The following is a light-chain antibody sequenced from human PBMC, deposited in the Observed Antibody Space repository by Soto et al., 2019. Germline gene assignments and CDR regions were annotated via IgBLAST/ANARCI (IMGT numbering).Light chain of an antibody. J-gene: IGLJ1*01. CDR2: RTS. V-gene: IGLV7-43*01. CDR3: LLYYVGAYV. Sequence: QAVVSQVASLSESQGGTIHLTCASSTGAVTSGYYPNWFQQKPGKAPRALIYRTSNKHSWTPARFSGSLLGGKAALTLSGVQTEDEAEYYCLLYYVGAYVFGTGTKVTV. CDR1: TGAVTSGYY.